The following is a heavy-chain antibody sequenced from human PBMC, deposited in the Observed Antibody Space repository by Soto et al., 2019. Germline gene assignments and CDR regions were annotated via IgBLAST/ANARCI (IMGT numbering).Heavy chain of an antibody. J-gene: IGHJ6*02. CDR2: INPNSGGT. V-gene: IGHV1-2*04. CDR1: GYTFTGYY. D-gene: IGHD1-26*01. CDR3: ARDVGPPSYYGMDV. Sequence: ASVKVSCKASGYTFTGYYMHWVRQAPGQGLEWMGWINPNSGGTNYAQKFQGWVTMTRDTSISTAYMELRSLRSDDTAVYYCARDVGPPSYYGMDVWGQGTTVTVSS.